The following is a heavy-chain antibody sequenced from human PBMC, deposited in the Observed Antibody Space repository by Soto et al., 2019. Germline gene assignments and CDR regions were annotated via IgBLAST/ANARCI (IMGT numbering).Heavy chain of an antibody. CDR1: ADSLSSRSYY. V-gene: IGHV4-61*01. Sequence: SETLSPTWTLAADSLSSRSYYWAWPRQTPGKGLEWIAYIHYSRTTNYNPTLKNRVTLSVDTSKTQFSLKLTSVTAADTAMFYCARGEGYCGTTSCYTYFFDYWGQGALVTVSS. D-gene: IGHD2-2*01. CDR2: IHYSRTT. J-gene: IGHJ4*02. CDR3: ARGEGYCGTTSCYTYFFDY.